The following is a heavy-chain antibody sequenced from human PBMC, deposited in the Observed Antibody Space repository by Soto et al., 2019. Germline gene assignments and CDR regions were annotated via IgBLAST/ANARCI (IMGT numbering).Heavy chain of an antibody. D-gene: IGHD6-6*01. J-gene: IGHJ5*02. Sequence: PSETPSLTCAVYGGSFSGYYWSWIRQPPGKGLEWIGEINHSGSTNYNPSLKSRVTISVDTSKNQFSLKLSSVTAADTAVYYCARVLYSSSSRDWFDPWGQGTLVTVSS. CDR2: INHSGST. CDR3: ARVLYSSSSRDWFDP. CDR1: GGSFSGYY. V-gene: IGHV4-34*01.